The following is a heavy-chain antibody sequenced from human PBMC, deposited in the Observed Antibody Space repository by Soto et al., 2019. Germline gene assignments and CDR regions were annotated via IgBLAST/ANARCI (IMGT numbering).Heavy chain of an antibody. J-gene: IGHJ6*02. CDR1: GYTFTSYD. V-gene: IGHV1-8*01. CDR3: ARGYCSSTSCLPLYYYYGMDV. Sequence: ASVKVSCKASGYTFTSYDINWVRQATGQGLEWMGWMNPNSGNTGYAQKFQGRVTMTRDTSISTAYMELSSLRSEDTAVYYCARGYCSSTSCLPLYYYYGMDVWGQGTTVTVSS. D-gene: IGHD2-2*01. CDR2: MNPNSGNT.